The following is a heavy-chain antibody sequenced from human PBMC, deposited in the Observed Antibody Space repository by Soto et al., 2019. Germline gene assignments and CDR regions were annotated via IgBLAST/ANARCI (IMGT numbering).Heavy chain of an antibody. CDR3: AKDPQIAAAGVDYFDY. CDR2: INSDGSST. V-gene: IGHV3-74*01. J-gene: IGHJ4*02. CDR1: GFTFSSYW. D-gene: IGHD6-13*01. Sequence: GGSLRLSCAASGFTFSSYWMHWVRQAPGKGLVWVSRINSDGSSTSYADSVKGRFTISRDNSKNTLYLQMNSLRAEDTAVYYCAKDPQIAAAGVDYFDYWGQGTLVTVSS.